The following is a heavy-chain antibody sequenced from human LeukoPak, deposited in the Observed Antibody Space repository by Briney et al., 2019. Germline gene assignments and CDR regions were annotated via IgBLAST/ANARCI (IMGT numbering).Heavy chain of an antibody. J-gene: IGHJ4*02. CDR2: INGDGYSI. Sequence: GGSLRLSCAASGFTFSGYWMHWVRQAPGKGLVWLSRINGDGYSISYADSVKGRFTISRDNAKKMLYLQMNSLRAEDTAMYYCARGEAVAGSDHWGQGIRVTVSS. CDR3: ARGEAVAGSDH. CDR1: GFTFSGYW. V-gene: IGHV3-74*01. D-gene: IGHD6-19*01.